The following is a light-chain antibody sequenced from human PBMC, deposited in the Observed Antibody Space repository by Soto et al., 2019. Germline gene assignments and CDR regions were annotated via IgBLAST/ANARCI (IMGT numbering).Light chain of an antibody. CDR2: DAS. V-gene: IGKV3-11*01. J-gene: IGKJ5*01. CDR3: QQRSNWGIT. Sequence: EIVLTQSPATLSLPPGERATLSFRASQSVSSYLAWYQQKPGQAPRLLIYDASDRATGIPARFSGSGSGTDFTLTISSLKPEDFAVYYCQQRSNWGITFGQGTRLEIK. CDR1: QSVSSY.